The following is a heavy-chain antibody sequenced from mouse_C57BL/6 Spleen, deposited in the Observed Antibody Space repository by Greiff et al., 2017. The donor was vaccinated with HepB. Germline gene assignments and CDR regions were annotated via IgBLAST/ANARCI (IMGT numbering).Heavy chain of an antibody. CDR1: GYAFSSSW. J-gene: IGHJ1*03. CDR3: ARGIRYYGSSSDV. Sequence: VQLQQSGPELVKPGASVKISCKASGYAFSSSWMNWVKQRPGKGLEWIGRIYPGDGDTNYNGKFKGKATLTADKSSSTAYMQLSSLTSEDSAVYCGARGIRYYGSSSDVWGTGTTVTVSS. V-gene: IGHV1-82*01. D-gene: IGHD1-1*01. CDR2: IYPGDGDT.